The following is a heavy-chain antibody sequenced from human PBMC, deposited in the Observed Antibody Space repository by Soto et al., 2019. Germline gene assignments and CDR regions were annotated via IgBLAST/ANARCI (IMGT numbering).Heavy chain of an antibody. CDR2: ISYDGSNK. Sequence: QVQLVESGGGVVQPGRSLRLSCAASGFTFSSYGMHWVRQAPGKGLEWVAVISYDGSNKYYADSVKGRFTISRDNSKNTLYLQMHSLRAEDTAVYYCASPYCSGGSCYSDNWFDPWGQGTLVTVSS. CDR3: ASPYCSGGSCYSDNWFDP. CDR1: GFTFSSYG. J-gene: IGHJ5*02. D-gene: IGHD2-15*01. V-gene: IGHV3-30*03.